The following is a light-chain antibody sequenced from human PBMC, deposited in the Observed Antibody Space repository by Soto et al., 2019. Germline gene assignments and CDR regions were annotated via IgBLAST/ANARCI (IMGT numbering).Light chain of an antibody. J-gene: IGKJ1*01. Sequence: EIVLTQSPGTLSLSPGERATISCRASQSVSNNYLAWYQQKPGQAPRLLIYGASNRATGIPERFSGSGSGKYFTLTISRLEPEDFAVYYWQQYGSSGTFGQGTKVEIK. CDR3: QQYGSSGT. V-gene: IGKV3-20*01. CDR2: GAS. CDR1: QSVSNNY.